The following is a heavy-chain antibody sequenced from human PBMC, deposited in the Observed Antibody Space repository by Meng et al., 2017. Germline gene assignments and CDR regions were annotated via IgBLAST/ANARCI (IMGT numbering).Heavy chain of an antibody. CDR1: GFTFSSYG. CDR3: ARERRAVNNWFDP. CDR2: IWYDGSNK. D-gene: IGHD6-19*01. Sequence: GESLKISCAASGFTFSSYGMHWVRQAPGKGLEWVAVIWYDGSNKYYADSVKGRFTISRDNSKNTLYLQMNSPRAEDTAVYYCARERRAVNNWFDPWGQGTLVTVSS. V-gene: IGHV3-33*01. J-gene: IGHJ5*02.